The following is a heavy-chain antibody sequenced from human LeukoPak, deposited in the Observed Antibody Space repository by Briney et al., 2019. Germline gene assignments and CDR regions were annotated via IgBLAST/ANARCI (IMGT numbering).Heavy chain of an antibody. CDR3: AKDRSPIAVAAPFDY. V-gene: IGHV3-30*18. Sequence: GRSLRLSCAASGFTFSSYGMHWVRQAPGKGLEWVAVISYDGSNKYYADSVKGRFTISRDNSKNTLYLQMNSLRAEDTGVYYGAKDRSPIAVAAPFDYWGPATLVTV. CDR1: GFTFSSYG. CDR2: ISYDGSNK. J-gene: IGHJ4*02. D-gene: IGHD6-19*01.